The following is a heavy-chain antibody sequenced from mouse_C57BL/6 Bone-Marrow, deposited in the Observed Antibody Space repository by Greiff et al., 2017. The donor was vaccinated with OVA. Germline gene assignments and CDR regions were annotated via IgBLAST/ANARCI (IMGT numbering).Heavy chain of an antibody. CDR2: IDPSDSYT. V-gene: IGHV1-50*01. J-gene: IGHJ3*01. CDR3: ALDSNYGAWFAY. CDR1: GYTFTSYW. Sequence: QVQLQQPGAELVKPGASVKLSCKASGYTFTSYWMQWVKQRPGQGLEWIGEIDPSDSYTNYSQKFKGKATLTVDTSSSTAYMQLSSLTSEDSAVYYCALDSNYGAWFAYWGQGTLVTVSA. D-gene: IGHD2-5*01.